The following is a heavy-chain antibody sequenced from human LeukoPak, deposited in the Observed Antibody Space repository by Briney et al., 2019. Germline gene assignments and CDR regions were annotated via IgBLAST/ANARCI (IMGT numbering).Heavy chain of an antibody. Sequence: SETLSLTCAVYGGSFSGYYWSWIRHPPGKGLELIGEINHSGSTNYNPSLKRRVTISVDTAKNQFPLKLSSVTAADTAVYYCAREAGCYYSSWGQVTLVSLSS. V-gene: IGHV4-34*01. CDR1: GGSFSGYY. J-gene: IGHJ4*02. CDR2: INHSGST. CDR3: AREAGCYYSS. D-gene: IGHD1-26*01.